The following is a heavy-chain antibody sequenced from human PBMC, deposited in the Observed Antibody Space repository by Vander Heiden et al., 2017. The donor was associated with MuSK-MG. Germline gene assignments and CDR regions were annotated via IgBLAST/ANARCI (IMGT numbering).Heavy chain of an antibody. CDR2: IYYSGST. Sequence: QLQLQLSRPRLVKPSETLSLTCTGSGSSFSRSSYYWGWFRQPPGKGLEWIGSIYYSGSTYYNPSLKSRVTISVDTSKNQFSLKLSSVTAADTAVYYCARRGYYYDSSGYYPSWYFDLWGRGTLVTVSS. CDR1: GSSFSRSSYY. J-gene: IGHJ2*01. CDR3: ARRGYYYDSSGYYPSWYFDL. V-gene: IGHV4-39*01. D-gene: IGHD3-22*01.